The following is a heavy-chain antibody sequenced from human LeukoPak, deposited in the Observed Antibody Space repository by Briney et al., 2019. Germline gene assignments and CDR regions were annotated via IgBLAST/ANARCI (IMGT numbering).Heavy chain of an antibody. CDR2: INAGNGNT. J-gene: IGHJ4*02. Sequence: ASVKVSCKASGYTFTSYGISWVRQAPGQRLEWMGWINAGNGNTKYSQKFQGRVTITRDTSASTAYMELSSLRSEDTAVYYCARDDSGSSSGWYLFDYWGQGTLVTVSS. V-gene: IGHV1-3*01. D-gene: IGHD6-19*01. CDR1: GYTFTSYG. CDR3: ARDDSGSSSGWYLFDY.